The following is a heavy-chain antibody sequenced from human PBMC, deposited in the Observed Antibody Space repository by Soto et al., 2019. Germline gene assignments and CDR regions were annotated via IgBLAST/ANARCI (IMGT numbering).Heavy chain of an antibody. CDR3: ARQKGYSDF. V-gene: IGHV3-48*04. Sequence: EVQLVESGGGLVQPGGSLRLSCVASGFSFSSYSMNWVRQAPGKGPAWVSSISSASSSINYADSVKGRFTISRDNARNSLYLQMTSLRAEDTAVYYCARQKGYSDFWGQGTLVTVSS. CDR1: GFSFSSYS. J-gene: IGHJ4*02. D-gene: IGHD5-12*01. CDR2: ISSASSSI.